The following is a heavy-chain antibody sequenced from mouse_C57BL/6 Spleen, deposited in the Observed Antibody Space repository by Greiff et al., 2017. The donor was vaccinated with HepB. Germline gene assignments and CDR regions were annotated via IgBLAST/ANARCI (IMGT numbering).Heavy chain of an antibody. Sequence: VHVKQSGPELVKPGASVKMSCKASGYTFTDYNMHWVKQSHGKSPEWIGYINPNNGGTSYNQKFKGKATLTVNKSSSTAYMELRSLTSEDSAVYYCARSPFYYGSSRGYFDVWGTGTTVTVSS. D-gene: IGHD1-1*01. CDR1: GYTFTDYN. V-gene: IGHV1-22*01. CDR3: ARSPFYYGSSRGYFDV. J-gene: IGHJ1*03. CDR2: INPNNGGT.